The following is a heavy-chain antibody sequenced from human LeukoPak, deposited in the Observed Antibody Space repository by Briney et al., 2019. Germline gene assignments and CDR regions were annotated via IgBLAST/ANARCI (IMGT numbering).Heavy chain of an antibody. J-gene: IGHJ4*02. CDR2: IYTSGST. V-gene: IGHV4-4*07. CDR1: GGSIISYY. Sequence: PSETLSLTCTVSGGSIISYYWSWIRQPAGKGLEWIGRIYTSGSTNYNPSLKSRVTMSVVTSKNQFSLKLSSVTAADTAVYYCACSRLYYYDSSGYPDQTDYWGQGTLVTVSS. CDR3: ACSRLYYYDSSGYPDQTDY. D-gene: IGHD3-22*01.